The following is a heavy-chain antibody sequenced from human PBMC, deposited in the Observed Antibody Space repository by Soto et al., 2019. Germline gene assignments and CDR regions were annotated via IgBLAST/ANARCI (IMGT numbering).Heavy chain of an antibody. Sequence: SETLSLTRAVYGGSFSGYYWSWIRQPPGKGLEWIGEINHSGSTNYNPSLKSRVTISVDTSKNQFSLKLSSVTAADTAVYYCARAYCSSTSCLYYYYYYMDVWGKGTTVTVSS. V-gene: IGHV4-34*01. CDR1: GGSFSGYY. CDR3: ARAYCSSTSCLYYYYYYMDV. D-gene: IGHD2-2*01. CDR2: INHSGST. J-gene: IGHJ6*03.